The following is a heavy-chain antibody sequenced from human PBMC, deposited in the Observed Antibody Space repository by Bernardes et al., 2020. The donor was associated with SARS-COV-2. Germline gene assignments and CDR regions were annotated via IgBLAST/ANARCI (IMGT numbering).Heavy chain of an antibody. V-gene: IGHV4-38-2*02. Sequence: SETLSLTCAVYGYSISSAYYWGWIRQPPGKGLEWIGSMYHSGTTYYNPSLKSRVTLSLDTSKNQFSLRLRTVTAADTAVYYCAREAGDSRSSLDYWGQGTLVTVSS. CDR1: GYSISSAYY. CDR3: AREAGDSRSSLDY. CDR2: MYHSGTT. D-gene: IGHD6-6*01. J-gene: IGHJ4*02.